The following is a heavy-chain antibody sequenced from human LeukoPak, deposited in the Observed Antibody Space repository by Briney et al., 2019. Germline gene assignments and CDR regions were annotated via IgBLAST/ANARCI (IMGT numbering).Heavy chain of an antibody. V-gene: IGHV3-30-3*01. J-gene: IGHJ4*02. Sequence: GGSLRLSCAASGFTFSSYAMHWVRQAPGKGLEWVAVISYDGSNKYYADSVKGRFTISRDNSKNTLYLQMNSLRAEDTAVYYRARDSAYYYDSSGYYDYFDYWGQGTLVTVSS. CDR2: ISYDGSNK. CDR3: ARDSAYYYDSSGYYDYFDY. CDR1: GFTFSSYA. D-gene: IGHD3-22*01.